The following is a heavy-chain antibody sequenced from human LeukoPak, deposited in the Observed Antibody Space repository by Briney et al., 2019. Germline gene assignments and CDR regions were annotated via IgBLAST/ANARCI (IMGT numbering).Heavy chain of an antibody. CDR3: TTWVYYGSGGDY. V-gene: IGHV3-15*01. CDR1: GFTFSNAW. CDR2: IKSKTDGGTT. J-gene: IGHJ4*02. D-gene: IGHD3-10*01. Sequence: KPGGSLRLSCAASGFTFSNAWMSWVRQAPGKGLEWVGRIKSKTDGGTTDYAAPVKGRFTISRDDSKSTLYLQMNSLKTEDTAVYYCTTWVYYGSGGDYWGQGTLVTVSS.